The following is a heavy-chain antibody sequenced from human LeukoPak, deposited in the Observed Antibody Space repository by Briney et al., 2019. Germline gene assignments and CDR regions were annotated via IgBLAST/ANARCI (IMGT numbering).Heavy chain of an antibody. CDR3: ARAPGGYSYGSYYYYYGMDV. CDR2: INHSGST. D-gene: IGHD5-18*01. Sequence: SETLSLTCAVYGGSFSGYYWSWIRQPPGKGLEWIGEINHSGSTNYNPSLKSRVTISVDTSKNQFSLKLSSVTAADTAVYYCARAPGGYSYGSYYYYYGMDVWGQGTTVTVS. J-gene: IGHJ6*02. V-gene: IGHV4-34*01. CDR1: GGSFSGYY.